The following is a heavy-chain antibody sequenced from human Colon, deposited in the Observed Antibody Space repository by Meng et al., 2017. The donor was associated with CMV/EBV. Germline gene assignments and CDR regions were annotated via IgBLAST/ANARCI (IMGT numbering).Heavy chain of an antibody. V-gene: IGHV3-73*01. CDR3: SRPTAVAGSATDD. Sequence: GGSLRLSCAASGFKFSESAMYWVRQASGKGLEWVGRIRSKAHNYATTYVESVEGRFTISRDDSKNMLYLEMNSLTTDDTAVYYCSRPTAVAGSATDDWGQGTLVTVSS. CDR2: IRSKAHNYAT. CDR1: GFKFSESA. J-gene: IGHJ4*02. D-gene: IGHD6-19*01.